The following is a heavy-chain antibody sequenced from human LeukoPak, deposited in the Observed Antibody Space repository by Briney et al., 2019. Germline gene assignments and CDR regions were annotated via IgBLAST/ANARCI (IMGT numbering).Heavy chain of an antibody. Sequence: ASVKVSCKASGYTFTSYGISWVRQAPGQGLEWMGWISAYNGNTNYAQKLQGRVTTTTDTSTSTAYMELRSLRSDDTAVYYCVRDASYSSSWYSYNWFDPWGQGTLVTVSS. J-gene: IGHJ5*02. D-gene: IGHD6-13*01. CDR2: ISAYNGNT. CDR3: VRDASYSSSWYSYNWFDP. V-gene: IGHV1-18*01. CDR1: GYTFTSYG.